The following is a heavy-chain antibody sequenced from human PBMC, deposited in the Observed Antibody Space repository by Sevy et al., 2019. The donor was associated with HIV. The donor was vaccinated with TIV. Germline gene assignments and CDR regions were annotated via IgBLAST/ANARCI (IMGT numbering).Heavy chain of an antibody. J-gene: IGHJ5*02. CDR2: ISSSSSYI. D-gene: IGHD3-10*01. CDR3: ARESYCGSGSYYRTSVWRAPFDP. CDR1: GFTFSSYS. Sequence: GGSLRLSCAASGFTFSSYSMNWVRQAPGKGLEWVSSISSSSSYIYYADSVKGRFTISRDNAKNSLYLQMNSLRAEDRAVYYCARESYCGSGSYYRTSVWRAPFDPWGQGTLVTVSS. V-gene: IGHV3-21*01.